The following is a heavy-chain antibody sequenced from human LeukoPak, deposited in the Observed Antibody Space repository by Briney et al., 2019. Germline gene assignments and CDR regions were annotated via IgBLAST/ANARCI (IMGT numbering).Heavy chain of an antibody. CDR3: ARATYCSSASCYVGYDAFDI. J-gene: IGHJ3*02. CDR1: GFTFSSYA. D-gene: IGHD2-2*01. V-gene: IGHV3-23*01. Sequence: GGSLRLSCAASGFTFSSYAMSWVRQAPGKGLEWVSAISGSGGSTYYADSVKGRFTISRDNSKNTLYLQMNSLRAEDTAVYYCARATYCSSASCYVGYDAFDIWGQGTMVTVSS. CDR2: ISGSGGST.